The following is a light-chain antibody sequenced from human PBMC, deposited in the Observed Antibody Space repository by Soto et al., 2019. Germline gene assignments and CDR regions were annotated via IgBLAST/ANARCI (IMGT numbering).Light chain of an antibody. CDR2: GAS. V-gene: IGKV3-20*01. J-gene: IGKJ1*01. Sequence: EIVLTQSPGTLSLSPGERATLSCRASQSVSSGYLAWYQQKPAQAPRLLTYGASSRATGIPDRFSGSGSGTDFTLTISRLEPEDFAVYYCQQYGSSPTFGQGTKVEIK. CDR3: QQYGSSPT. CDR1: QSVSSGY.